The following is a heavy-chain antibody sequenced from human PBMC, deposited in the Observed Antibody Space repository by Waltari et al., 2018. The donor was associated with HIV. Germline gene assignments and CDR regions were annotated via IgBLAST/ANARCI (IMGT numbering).Heavy chain of an antibody. CDR2: IRPYSDYT. Sequence: QVQLMQSGAEVRKPGASVKVSCQASGNTFTTYGTTWVRQAPGQGLEWMGWIRPYSDYTYYAQNLQGRVTMTTDTSTATVYMELRSLRYDDTAVYYCARGIGSAAWYPFDNWGQGTLVTVSS. V-gene: IGHV1-18*01. J-gene: IGHJ4*02. CDR3: ARGIGSAAWYPFDN. CDR1: GNTFTTYG. D-gene: IGHD6-13*01.